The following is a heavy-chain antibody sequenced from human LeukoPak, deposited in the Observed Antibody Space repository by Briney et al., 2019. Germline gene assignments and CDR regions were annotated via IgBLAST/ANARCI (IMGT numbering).Heavy chain of an antibody. Sequence: GGSLRLSCAASGFTFSGYPIHWVRQAPGKGLEWVAVISYDGSNKYYADSVKGRFTISRDNSKNTLYLQMNSLRAEDTAMYYCARPTYYYDSSGYYFDYWGQGTLVTVSS. J-gene: IGHJ4*02. CDR1: GFTFSGYP. CDR3: ARPTYYYDSSGYYFDY. D-gene: IGHD3-22*01. V-gene: IGHV3-30*14. CDR2: ISYDGSNK.